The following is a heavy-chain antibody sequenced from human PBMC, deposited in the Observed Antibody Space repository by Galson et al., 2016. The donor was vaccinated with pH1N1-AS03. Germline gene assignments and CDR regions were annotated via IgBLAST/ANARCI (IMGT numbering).Heavy chain of an antibody. J-gene: IGHJ4*02. D-gene: IGHD4-23*01. Sequence: SLRLSCAASGFTISKYGMHWVRQAPGKGLEWMAIIWNDGGTTHYADSVKGRFTISRDNSKNTLYLHMSSLRADDTALYYCAKGLFDNYAGYFEYWGQGILVTVSS. V-gene: IGHV3-33*06. CDR3: AKGLFDNYAGYFEY. CDR2: IWNDGGTT. CDR1: GFTISKYG.